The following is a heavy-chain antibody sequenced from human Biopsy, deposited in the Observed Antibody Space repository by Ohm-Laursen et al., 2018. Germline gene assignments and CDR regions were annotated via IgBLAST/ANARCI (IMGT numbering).Heavy chain of an antibody. CDR2: IYNRGST. CDR1: GGSISSDY. V-gene: IGHV4-59*01. Sequence: TLSLTCTVSGGSISSDYWSWIRQSPGKGLEWIGYIYNRGSTNYNPSLRGRVTISVDTSKNQFSLKLSPLTAADTAVFFCARLYRLDDYWNDDPPDVFEVWGQGTVVTFSS. J-gene: IGHJ3*01. D-gene: IGHD3-3*01. CDR3: ARLYRLDDYWNDDPPDVFEV.